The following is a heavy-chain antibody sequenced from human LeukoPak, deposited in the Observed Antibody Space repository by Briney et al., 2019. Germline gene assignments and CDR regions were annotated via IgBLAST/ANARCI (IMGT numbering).Heavy chain of an antibody. J-gene: IGHJ3*02. CDR3: ARLGYYDSSGFLGSDDFDI. CDR1: GGSISSYY. V-gene: IGHV4-59*12. D-gene: IGHD3-22*01. CDR2: IYYSGST. Sequence: SETLSLTCTVSGGSISSYYWSWIRQPPGKGLEWIGYIYYSGSTNYNPSLESRVTISVDTSKNQSSLKLSSVTAADTAVYYCARLGYYDSSGFLGSDDFDIWGQGTMVTVSS.